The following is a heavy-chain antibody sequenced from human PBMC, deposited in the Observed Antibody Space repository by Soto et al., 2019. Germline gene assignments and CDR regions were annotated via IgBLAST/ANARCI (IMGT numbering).Heavy chain of an antibody. CDR2: IYYSGST. J-gene: IGHJ4*02. D-gene: IGHD6-19*01. CDR3: ARDSGWYYFDY. V-gene: IGHV4-61*01. CDR1: GGSVSSGSYY. Sequence: KSSETLSLTCTVSGGSVSSGSYYWSWIRQPPGKGLEWIGYIYYSGSTNYNPSLKSRVTISVDTSKNQFSLKLSSVTAADTAVYYCARDSGWYYFDYWGQGTLVTVSS.